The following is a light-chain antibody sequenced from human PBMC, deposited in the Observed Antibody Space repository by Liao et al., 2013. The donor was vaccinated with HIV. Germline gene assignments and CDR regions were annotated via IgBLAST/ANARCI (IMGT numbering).Light chain of an antibody. V-gene: IGLV3-1*01. J-gene: IGLJ1*01. Sequence: SYELTQPPSVSVSPGQTASITCSGDKLGHKYACWYQQRPGQSPILVIYQDTKRPSGISDRFSGSNSGNTATLTISGTQALDEADYYCQAWDSSTNYVFGSGTQVTV. CDR3: QAWDSSTNYV. CDR2: QDT. CDR1: KLGHKY.